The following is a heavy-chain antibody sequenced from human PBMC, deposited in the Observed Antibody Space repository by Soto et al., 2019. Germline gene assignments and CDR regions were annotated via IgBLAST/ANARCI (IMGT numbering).Heavy chain of an antibody. CDR2: IWYDGSNK. D-gene: IGHD1-26*01. CDR3: ARDSEGGSYSY. V-gene: IGHV3-33*01. Sequence: QVQLVESGGGVVQPGRSLRLSCAASGFTFSSYGMHWVRQAPGKGLEWVAVIWYDGSNKYYADSVKVRFTISRDNSKNTLYLQMNSLRAEDTAVYYCARDSEGGSYSYWGQGTLVTVSS. CDR1: GFTFSSYG. J-gene: IGHJ4*02.